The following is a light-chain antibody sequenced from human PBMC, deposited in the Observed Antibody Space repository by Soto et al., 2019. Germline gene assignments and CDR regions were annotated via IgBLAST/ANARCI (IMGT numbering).Light chain of an antibody. CDR2: DVG. Sequence: ALTQPASVPRGCGRTLPITCTGISWDVGGYNSVSWYQHHPGKAPQLILYDVGDRPSGVSYRFSGPKSGNTASLTISGLQAADEADYFCSSYTSSMTNVFGSGTKVTVL. V-gene: IGLV2-14*03. J-gene: IGLJ1*01. CDR1: SWDVGGYNS. CDR3: SSYTSSMTNV.